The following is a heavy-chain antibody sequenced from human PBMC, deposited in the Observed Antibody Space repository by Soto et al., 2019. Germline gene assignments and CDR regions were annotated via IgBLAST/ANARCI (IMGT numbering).Heavy chain of an antibody. CDR3: ARGRGLLSYYFDY. CDR2: INAGNGNT. D-gene: IGHD2-2*01. J-gene: IGHJ4*02. CDR1: GYTFTSYA. V-gene: IGHV1-3*01. Sequence: GASVKVSCKASGYTFTSYAMHWVRQAPGQRLEWMGWINAGNGNTKYSQKFQDRVTITRDTSATTAYMELSSLRSEDTAVYYCARGRGLLSYYFDYWGQGTLVTVS.